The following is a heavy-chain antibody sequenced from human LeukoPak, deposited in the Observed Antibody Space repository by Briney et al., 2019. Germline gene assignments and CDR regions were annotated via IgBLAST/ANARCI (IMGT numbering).Heavy chain of an antibody. Sequence: ASVKVSCKASGYTFTGYCMHWVRQAPGQGLEWMGWINPNSGGTNYAQKFQGRVTMTEDTSTDTAYMELSSLRSEDTAVYYCATVIVGATWFDYWGQGTLVTVSS. V-gene: IGHV1-2*02. D-gene: IGHD1-26*01. J-gene: IGHJ4*02. CDR1: GYTFTGYC. CDR3: ATVIVGATWFDY. CDR2: INPNSGGT.